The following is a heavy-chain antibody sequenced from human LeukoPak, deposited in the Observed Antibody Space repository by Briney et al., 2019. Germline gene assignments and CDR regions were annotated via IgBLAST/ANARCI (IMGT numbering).Heavy chain of an antibody. J-gene: IGHJ4*02. V-gene: IGHV3-74*01. Sequence: GGSLRLSCAASGFTFSYYWMSWVRQAPGKGLVWVSRIKSDGITITYADSVKGRFTISRDNAKNTLYLQMNSLRAEDTAVYYCLRDLNWSLDQWGQGTLVTVSS. CDR2: IKSDGITI. CDR1: GFTFSYYW. CDR3: LRDLNWSLDQ. D-gene: IGHD1-20*01.